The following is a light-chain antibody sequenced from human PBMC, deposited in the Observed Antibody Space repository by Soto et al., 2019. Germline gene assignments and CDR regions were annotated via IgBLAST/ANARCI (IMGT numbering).Light chain of an antibody. CDR1: QGISSY. Sequence: IPLTQSPSSLSASVGDRVTITCRASQGISSYLAWYQQTPGKAPKLLIYAASTLQSGVPSRFSGSGSGTEFTLTISSLQPEEFATYYCQQLDSCPISFGQGTRLEIK. V-gene: IGKV1-9*01. CDR3: QQLDSCPIS. J-gene: IGKJ5*01. CDR2: AAS.